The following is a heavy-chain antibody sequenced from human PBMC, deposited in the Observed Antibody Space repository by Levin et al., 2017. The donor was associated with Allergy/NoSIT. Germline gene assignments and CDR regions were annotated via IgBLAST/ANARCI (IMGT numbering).Heavy chain of an antibody. CDR3: ARGGDRYVYDS. D-gene: IGHD5-12*01. CDR2: ISTSNAKT. CDR1: GYTFTSYD. Sequence: ASVKVSCKASGYTFTSYDVSWVRQAPGQGLHWTGWISTSNAKTNYAHNPQDRVTITTDTSTSTAYLELRSLRSDDTAVYYGARGGDRYVYDSWGQGTLVTVSS. V-gene: IGHV1-18*01. J-gene: IGHJ5*01.